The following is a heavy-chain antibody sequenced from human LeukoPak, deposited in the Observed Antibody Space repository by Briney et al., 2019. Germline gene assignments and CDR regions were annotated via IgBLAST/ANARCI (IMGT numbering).Heavy chain of an antibody. Sequence: QPGGSLRLSCAASGFTFSSYWMNWARQAPGKGLEWVASINHNGNVNYYVDSVKGRFTISRDNAKNTLYLQMNSLRAEDTAVYYCARDPPSEAFDYWGQGTLVTVSS. CDR1: GFTFSSYW. CDR3: ARDPPSEAFDY. V-gene: IGHV3-7*01. J-gene: IGHJ4*02. CDR2: INHNGNVN.